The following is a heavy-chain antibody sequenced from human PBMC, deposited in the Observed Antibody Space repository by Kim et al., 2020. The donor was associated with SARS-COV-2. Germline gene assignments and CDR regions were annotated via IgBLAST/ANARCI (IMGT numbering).Heavy chain of an antibody. J-gene: IGHJ4*03. V-gene: IGHV4-39*07. CDR3: ARGVRTGYYLSYFDY. CDR1: GGSISSSSYY. Sequence: SETLSLTCTVSGGSISSSSYYWGWIRQPPGKGLEWIGSIYYSGSTYYNPSLKSRVTISVDTSKNQFSLKLSSVTAADTAVYYCARGVRTGYYLSYFDYWG. D-gene: IGHD3-9*01. CDR2: IYYSGST.